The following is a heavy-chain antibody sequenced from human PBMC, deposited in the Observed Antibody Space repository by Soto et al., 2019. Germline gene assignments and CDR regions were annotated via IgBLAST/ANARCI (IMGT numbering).Heavy chain of an antibody. V-gene: IGHV4-59*01. CDR1: GGSISSYY. D-gene: IGHD3-22*01. CDR3: ARVGGYYDSSGYGSFDY. Sequence: SLTCTVSGGSISSYYWSWIRQPPGKGLEWIGYIYYSGSTNYNPSLKSRVTISVDTSKNQFSLKLSSVTAADTAVYYCARVGGYYDSSGYGSFDYWGQGTLVTVSS. CDR2: IYYSGST. J-gene: IGHJ4*02.